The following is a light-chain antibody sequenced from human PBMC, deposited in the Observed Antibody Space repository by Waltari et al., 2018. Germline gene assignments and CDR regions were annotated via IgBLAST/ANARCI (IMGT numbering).Light chain of an antibody. CDR2: NDN. CDR1: GSGSKS. CDR3: QVWDSSSEHYV. Sequence: SCVLTQSPSMSLAPGKTARITCGGGGSGSKSGHWYQQKTGQAPVLVVHNDNDRPSGIPERFSGSNSGNTATLTISRVEAGDEADYYCQVWDSSSEHYVFGTGTRVTVL. V-gene: IGLV3-21*03. J-gene: IGLJ1*01.